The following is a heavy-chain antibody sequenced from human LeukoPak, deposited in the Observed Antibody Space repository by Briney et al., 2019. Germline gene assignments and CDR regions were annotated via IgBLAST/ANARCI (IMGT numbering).Heavy chain of an antibody. CDR1: GFTFDDYA. CDR3: AKDQRGSSYYYYYCMDV. CDR2: ISWNSGSI. J-gene: IGHJ6*02. D-gene: IGHD6-6*01. Sequence: GGSLRLSCAASGFTFDDYAMHWVRQAPGKGLEWVSGISWNSGSIGYADSVKGRFTISRDNAKNSLYLQMNSLRAEDTALYYCAKDQRGSSYYYYYCMDVWGQGTTVTVSS. V-gene: IGHV3-9*01.